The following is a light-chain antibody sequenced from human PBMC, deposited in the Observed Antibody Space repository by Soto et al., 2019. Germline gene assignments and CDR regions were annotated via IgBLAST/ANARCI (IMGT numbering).Light chain of an antibody. V-gene: IGKV1-33*01. CDR3: QQYDNLPPLT. CDR2: DAS. Sequence: DIQMTQPPSSLSASVGDRVTITCQASQDISNYLNWYQQKPGKAPKLLIYDASNLETGVPSRFSGSGSGTDFTFTISSLQPEDIATYYCQQYDNLPPLTFGGGTKGEIK. J-gene: IGKJ4*01. CDR1: QDISNY.